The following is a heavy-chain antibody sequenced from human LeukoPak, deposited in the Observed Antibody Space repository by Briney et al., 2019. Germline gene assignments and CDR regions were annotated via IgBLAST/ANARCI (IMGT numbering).Heavy chain of an antibody. CDR3: ARHYSDYLTYFDY. D-gene: IGHD4-11*01. Sequence: GGSLRLSCAASGFTVTSDYMSWVRQAPGKGLEWVSIIFDDDQTHYADSVKGRFTISRDKSKNTLYFQMDSLRAEDTAVYYCARHYSDYLTYFDYWGQGTLVTVSS. J-gene: IGHJ4*02. V-gene: IGHV3-66*04. CDR2: IFDDDQT. CDR1: GFTVTSDY.